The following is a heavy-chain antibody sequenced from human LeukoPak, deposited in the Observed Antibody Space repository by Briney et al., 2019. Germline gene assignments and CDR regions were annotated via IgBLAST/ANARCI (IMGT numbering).Heavy chain of an antibody. V-gene: IGHV4-34*01. CDR1: GGSFSGYY. D-gene: IGHD3-9*01. CDR3: ARGDILTGYSF. CDR2: INHSGST. Sequence: SETLSLTCAVYGGSFSGYYWSWIRQPPGKGLEWIGEINHSGSTNYNPSLKSRVTISVDTSKNQFSLKLSSVTAADTAVYYCARGDILTGYSFWGQGTLVTVSS. J-gene: IGHJ4*02.